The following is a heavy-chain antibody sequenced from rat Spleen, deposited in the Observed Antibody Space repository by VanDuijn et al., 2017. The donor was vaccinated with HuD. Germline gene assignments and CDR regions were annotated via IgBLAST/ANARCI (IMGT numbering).Heavy chain of an antibody. CDR1: GFTFSDYT. CDR3: VRQWDY. CDR2: IIYDGSNT. Sequence: EVQLVESGGGLVQPGRSLKLSCAASGFTFSDYTMAWVRQAPKKGLEWVAAIIYDGSNTYYRDSVKGRFTISRDNAKSTLHLQMDSLTSEDTATYYCVRQWDYWGQGVMVTVSS. J-gene: IGHJ2*01. V-gene: IGHV5-7*01.